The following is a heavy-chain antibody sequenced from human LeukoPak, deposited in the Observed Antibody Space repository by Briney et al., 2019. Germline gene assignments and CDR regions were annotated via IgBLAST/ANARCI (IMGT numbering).Heavy chain of an antibody. CDR3: ARGGTQLTFPV. J-gene: IGHJ4*02. V-gene: IGHV4-30-2*01. CDR2: IYHSGST. D-gene: IGHD4/OR15-4a*01. CDR1: GGSISSGGYS. Sequence: SSETLSLTCAVSGGSISSGGYSWSWIRQPPGKGLEWIGYIYHSGSTYYNPSLKSRVTISVDTSKNQFSLKLASVSAADTAVYYCARGGTQLTFPVWGQGTLVTVSS.